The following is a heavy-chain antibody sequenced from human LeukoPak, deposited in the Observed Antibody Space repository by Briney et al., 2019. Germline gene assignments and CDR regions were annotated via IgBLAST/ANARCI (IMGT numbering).Heavy chain of an antibody. CDR1: GGSFSGYY. D-gene: IGHD6-19*01. CDR2: INHSGST. Sequence: SETLSLTCAVYGGSFSGYYWSWIRQPPGKGLEWIGEINHSGSTNYNPSLKSRVTISVDTSKNQFSLKLSSGTAADTAVYYCARAEQWLVYYFDYWGQGTLVTVSS. J-gene: IGHJ4*02. CDR3: ARAEQWLVYYFDY. V-gene: IGHV4-34*01.